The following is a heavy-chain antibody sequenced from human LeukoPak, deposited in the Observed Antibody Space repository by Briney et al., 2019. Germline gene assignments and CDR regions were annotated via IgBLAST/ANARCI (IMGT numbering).Heavy chain of an antibody. CDR1: GFTVSSNY. CDR2: IYSGGST. V-gene: IGHV3-66*02. CDR3: SRALGGYDYYMDV. D-gene: IGHD5/OR15-5a*01. J-gene: IGHJ6*03. Sequence: GGSMRLSCAASGFTVSSNYMSWVRQAPGKGLEWVSVIYSGGSTYYADSVKDRFTISRDNPKNTLYLQINSLRAADTALHSLSRALGGYDYYMDVWGKETTVTVSS.